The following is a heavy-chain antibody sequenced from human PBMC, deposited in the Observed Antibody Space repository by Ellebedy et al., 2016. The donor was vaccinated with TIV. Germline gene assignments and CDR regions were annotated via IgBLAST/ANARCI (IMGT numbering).Heavy chain of an antibody. D-gene: IGHD3-16*01. Sequence: AASVKVSCKASGGPFSSYAISWVRQAPGQGLEWMGRIIPILDIANYAQKFQGRVTITADNSTSTAYMELSSLRSEDTAVYFCARSHFGGSYGMDVWGQGTTVTVSS. CDR1: GGPFSSYA. CDR3: ARSHFGGSYGMDV. V-gene: IGHV1-69*04. J-gene: IGHJ6*02. CDR2: IIPILDIA.